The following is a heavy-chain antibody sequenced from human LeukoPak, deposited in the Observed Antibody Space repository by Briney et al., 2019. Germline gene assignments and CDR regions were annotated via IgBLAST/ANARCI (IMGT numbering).Heavy chain of an antibody. J-gene: IGHJ4*02. D-gene: IGHD5-12*01. CDR1: GFTFSSYG. CDR3: ARISKEATNDY. V-gene: IGHV3-33*01. Sequence: GRSLRVSCAASGFTFSSYGIPWVRQAPGKGLEWVAVIWYDGSNKYYADSVKGRFTISRDNSKNTLYLQMNSLRAEDTAVYYCARISKEATNDYWGQGTLVTVSS. CDR2: IWYDGSNK.